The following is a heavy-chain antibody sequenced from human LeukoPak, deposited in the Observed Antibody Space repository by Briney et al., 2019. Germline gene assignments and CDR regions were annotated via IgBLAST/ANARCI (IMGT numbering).Heavy chain of an antibody. CDR3: ARVPKYSSSWTAEYFQH. D-gene: IGHD6-13*01. J-gene: IGHJ1*01. V-gene: IGHV1-8*01. CDR2: MNPNSGNT. CDR1: VCTFTSYD. Sequence: GASVKVSSKASVCTFTSYDINWVRQATGQGLEWMGWMNPNSGNTGYAQKFQGRVTMTRNTSISTAYMELSSLRSEDTAVYYCARVPKYSSSWTAEYFQHWGQGTLVTVSS.